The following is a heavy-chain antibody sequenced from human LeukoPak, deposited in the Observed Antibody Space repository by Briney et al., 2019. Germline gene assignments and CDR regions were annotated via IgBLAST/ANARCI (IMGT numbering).Heavy chain of an antibody. Sequence: SETLSLTCTVSGGSISSNYWSWIRQPPGKGLEWIGYISYSGSTNYNPSLKSRVTISVDTSKNHFSLRLSSVTAADTAVYYCARDRSLTGPFDYWGQRTLVTVSS. D-gene: IGHD1-20*01. CDR3: ARDRSLTGPFDY. V-gene: IGHV4-59*12. CDR2: ISYSGST. CDR1: GGSISSNY. J-gene: IGHJ4*02.